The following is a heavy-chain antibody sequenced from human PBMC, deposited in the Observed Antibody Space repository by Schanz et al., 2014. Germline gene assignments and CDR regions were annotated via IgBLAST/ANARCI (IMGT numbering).Heavy chain of an antibody. Sequence: QVQLVESGGGVVQPGRSLRLSCAASGFTFSSYGMHWVRQAPGKGLEWVAVIWYDGSNKYYADSVKGRFTISRDNSKNTLYQQMNSLRAEDTAVYYCAKEKGDCSSTSCSYYFDYWGQGTLVTVSS. CDR3: AKEKGDCSSTSCSYYFDY. CDR1: GFTFSSYG. CDR2: IWYDGSNK. D-gene: IGHD2-2*01. V-gene: IGHV3-33*06. J-gene: IGHJ4*02.